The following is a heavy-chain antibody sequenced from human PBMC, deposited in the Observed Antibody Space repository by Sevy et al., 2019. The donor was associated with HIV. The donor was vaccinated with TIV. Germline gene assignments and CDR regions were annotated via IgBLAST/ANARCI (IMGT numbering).Heavy chain of an antibody. J-gene: IGHJ6*02. CDR3: AREGTHYDFWSGYPPPHYYYYGMDV. CDR2: ISSSGSTI. V-gene: IGHV3-48*03. D-gene: IGHD3-3*01. Sequence: GESLKISCAASGFTFSSYEMNWVRQAPGKGLEWVSYISSSGSTIYYADSVKGRFTISRDNAKNSLYLQMNSLRAEDTAVYYCAREGTHYDFWSGYPPPHYYYYGMDVWGQGTTVTVSS. CDR1: GFTFSSYE.